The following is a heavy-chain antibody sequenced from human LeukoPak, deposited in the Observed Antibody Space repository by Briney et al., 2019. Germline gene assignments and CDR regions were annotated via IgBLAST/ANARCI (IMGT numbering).Heavy chain of an antibody. CDR3: ARMSSSGWYYFDY. V-gene: IGHV3-33*01. CDR1: GFTFSSYG. Sequence: PGRSLRLSCAASGFTFSSYGMHWVRQAPGKGLEWVAVIWYDGSNKYYADSVKGRFTISRDNSKNTLYLQMNSLRAEDTAVYYCARMSSSGWYYFDYWGQETLVTVSS. J-gene: IGHJ4*02. D-gene: IGHD6-19*01. CDR2: IWYDGSNK.